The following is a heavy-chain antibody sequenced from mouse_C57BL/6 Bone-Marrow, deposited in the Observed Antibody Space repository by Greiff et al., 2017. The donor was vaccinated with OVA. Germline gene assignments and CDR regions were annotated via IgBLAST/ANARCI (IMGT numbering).Heavy chain of an antibody. CDR1: GYTFTSYG. CDR3: ARSGFAY. J-gene: IGHJ3*01. V-gene: IGHV1-81*01. CDR2: IYPRSGNT. Sequence: VQVVESGAELARPGASVKLSCKASGYTFTSYGISWVKQRTGQGLEWIGEIYPRSGNTYYNEKLKGKATLTADKSSSTAYMELRSLTSEDSAVYFCARSGFAYWGQGTLVTVSA.